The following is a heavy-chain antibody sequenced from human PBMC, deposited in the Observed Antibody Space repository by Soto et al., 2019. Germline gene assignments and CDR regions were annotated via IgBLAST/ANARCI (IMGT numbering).Heavy chain of an antibody. Sequence: QVQPQESGPGLVKPSETLSLTCTVSGGSINYYWSWIRQPPGKGLEWIGYIFYRGNTLYNPSLNSRVTISIDTSKNQFSLKLASVTAADTAVYFCTRHAVIPKLRNGMDVWGQGTTVSVSS. CDR3: TRHAVIPKLRNGMDV. D-gene: IGHD3-16*02. CDR2: IFYRGNT. CDR1: GGSINYY. V-gene: IGHV4-59*01. J-gene: IGHJ6*02.